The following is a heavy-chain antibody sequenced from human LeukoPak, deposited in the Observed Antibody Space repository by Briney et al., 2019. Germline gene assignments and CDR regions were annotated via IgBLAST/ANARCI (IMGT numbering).Heavy chain of an antibody. CDR2: ISTGTYI. CDR3: TREQDREAAATIVGDY. CDR1: GFTFSRFE. Sequence: GGTLRLSCVASGFTFSRFELNWVRQAPGKGLEWVSHISTGTYIAYADSVKGRFTISRDNARNSLYLEMNSLRAEDTAVYYCTREQDREAAATIVGDYWGQGTLVTVSS. V-gene: IGHV3-48*03. D-gene: IGHD3-22*01. J-gene: IGHJ4*02.